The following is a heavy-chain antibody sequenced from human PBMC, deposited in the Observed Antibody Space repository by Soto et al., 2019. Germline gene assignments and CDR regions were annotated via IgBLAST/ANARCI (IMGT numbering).Heavy chain of an antibody. D-gene: IGHD3-3*01. CDR1: GGSISSGSYY. V-gene: IGHV4-61*01. Sequence: PSETLSLTCTVSGGSISSGSYYWSWIRQPPGKGLEWIGYIYYSGSTNYNPSLKSRVTISVDTSKNQFSLKLSSVTAADTAVYYCARMYYDFWSGPEASYGMDVWGQGTTVTVSS. CDR3: ARMYYDFWSGPEASYGMDV. J-gene: IGHJ6*02. CDR2: IYYSGST.